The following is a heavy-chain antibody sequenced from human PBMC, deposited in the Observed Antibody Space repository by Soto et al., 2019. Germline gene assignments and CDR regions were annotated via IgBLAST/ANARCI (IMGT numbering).Heavy chain of an antibody. CDR1: GGSISSSNW. CDR3: ARVAVKEYYYYGMDV. Sequence: SETLSLTCAVSGGSISSSNWWSWVRQPPGKGLEWIGEIYHSGSTNYNPSLKSRVTISVDKSKNQFSLKLSSVTAADTAVYYCARVAVKEYYYYGMDVWGQGTTVTVSS. V-gene: IGHV4-4*02. CDR2: IYHSGST. D-gene: IGHD6-19*01. J-gene: IGHJ6*02.